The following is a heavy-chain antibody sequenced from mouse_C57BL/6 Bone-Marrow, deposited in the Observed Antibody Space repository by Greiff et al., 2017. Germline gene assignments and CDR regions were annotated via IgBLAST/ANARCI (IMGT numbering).Heavy chain of an antibody. V-gene: IGHV14-4*01. J-gene: IGHJ2*01. CDR1: GFNIKDDY. CDR3: TTGPYFDY. CDR2: IDPENGAT. D-gene: IGHD3-1*01. Sequence: VQLQQSGAELVRPGASVKLSCTASGFNIKDDYMHWVKQRPEQGLEWIGWIDPENGATEYASKFQGKATITADTSSNTAYLQLSSLTSEDTAVYYCTTGPYFDYWGQGTTLTVSS.